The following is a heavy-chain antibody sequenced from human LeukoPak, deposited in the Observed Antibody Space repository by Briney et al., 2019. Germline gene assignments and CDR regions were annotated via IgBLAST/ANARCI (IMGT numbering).Heavy chain of an antibody. CDR2: ISSSSSTI. J-gene: IGHJ4*02. CDR3: TRDSPPDY. CDR1: GFIFGTYS. V-gene: IGHV3-48*01. Sequence: GGSLRLSCAASGFIFGTYSMNWVRQAPGKGLEWVSYISSSSSTIYYADSVKGRFTISRDNAKNSLYLQMNSLRAEDTGIYYCTRDSPPDYWGQGTLVTVSS.